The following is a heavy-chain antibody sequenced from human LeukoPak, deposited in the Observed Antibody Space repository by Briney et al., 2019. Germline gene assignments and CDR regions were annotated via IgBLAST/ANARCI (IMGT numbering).Heavy chain of an antibody. V-gene: IGHV3-23*01. D-gene: IGHD3-10*01. CDR1: GFTFSSYG. J-gene: IGHJ4*02. Sequence: PGGSLRLSCAASGFTFSSYGMSWVRQAPGKGLEWVSAISGSGGSTYYADSVKGRFTISRDNSKNTLYLQMNSLRAEDTAVYYCAKGWFLLWFGDRRRRQTEGDYWGQGTLVTVSS. CDR3: AKGWFLLWFGDRRRRQTEGDY. CDR2: ISGSGGST.